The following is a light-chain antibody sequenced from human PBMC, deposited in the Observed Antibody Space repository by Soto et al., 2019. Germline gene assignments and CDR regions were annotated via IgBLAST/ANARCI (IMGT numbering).Light chain of an antibody. J-gene: IGLJ1*01. V-gene: IGLV2-11*01. CDR1: SSDVGRYDY. CDR2: DVT. Sequence: QSALTQPRSVSASPGQSVTISCTGTSSDVGRYDYVSWYQQHPGKAPKLIVYDVTERPSGVPDRFSGSKSGNTASLTISGLQAEDEADYYCSSYTRSSTSYVFGTGTKVTVL. CDR3: SSYTRSSTSYV.